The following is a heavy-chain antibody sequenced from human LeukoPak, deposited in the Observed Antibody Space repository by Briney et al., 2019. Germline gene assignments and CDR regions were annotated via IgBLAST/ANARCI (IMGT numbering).Heavy chain of an antibody. CDR1: GFTFSSYA. CDR3: AKDKGVGYGSGSPYYFDY. J-gene: IGHJ4*02. Sequence: GGSLRLSYAASGFTFSSYAMSWVREAPGKGLEWVSAISGSGGSTYNADSVKGRFTISRDNSKNTLYLQMNSLRAEDTAVYYCAKDKGVGYGSGSPYYFDYWGQGTLDTVSS. V-gene: IGHV3-23*01. D-gene: IGHD3-10*01. CDR2: ISGSGGST.